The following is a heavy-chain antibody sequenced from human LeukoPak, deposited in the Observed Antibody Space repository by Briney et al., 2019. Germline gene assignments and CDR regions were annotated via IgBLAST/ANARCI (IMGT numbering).Heavy chain of an antibody. CDR2: ISSNGGST. CDR1: GFTFSSYA. Sequence: GGSLRLSCSASGFTFSSYAMHWVRQAPGKGLEYVSAISSNGGSTYYADSVKGRFTISRDNSENTLYLQMSSLRAEDTAVYYCVKDAVTMVRGYYFDYWGQGTLVTVSS. V-gene: IGHV3-64D*06. CDR3: VKDAVTMVRGYYFDY. D-gene: IGHD3-10*01. J-gene: IGHJ4*02.